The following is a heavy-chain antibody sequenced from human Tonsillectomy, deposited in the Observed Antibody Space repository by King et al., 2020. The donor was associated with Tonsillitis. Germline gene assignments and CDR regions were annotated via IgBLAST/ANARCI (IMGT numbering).Heavy chain of an antibody. CDR1: GYTFTSYD. CDR2: MNPNSGNT. D-gene: IGHD4-11*01. J-gene: IGHJ6*02. V-gene: IGHV1-8*01. CDR3: ARLQYSYYYYGMDV. Sequence: VQLVESGAEVKKPGASVKVSCKASGYTFTSYDINWVRQATGQGLEWMGWMNPNSGNTGYAQKFQGRVTMTRNTSISTAYMELSSLRSEDTAVYYCARLQYSYYYYGMDVWGQGTTVTVSS.